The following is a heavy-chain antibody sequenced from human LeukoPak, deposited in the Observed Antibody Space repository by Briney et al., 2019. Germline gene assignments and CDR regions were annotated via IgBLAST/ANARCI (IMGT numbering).Heavy chain of an antibody. CDR3: ARHRRYYDYFDY. CDR2: IYYSGST. V-gene: IGHV4-59*08. Sequence: SETLSLTCTVSGGSISSYYWSWIRQPPGKGLEWIGYIYYSGSTNYNPSLKSRVTISVDTSKNQFSLKLSSVTAADTAVYYCARHRRYYDYFDYWGQGTLVTVSS. J-gene: IGHJ4*02. D-gene: IGHD1-26*01. CDR1: GGSISSYY.